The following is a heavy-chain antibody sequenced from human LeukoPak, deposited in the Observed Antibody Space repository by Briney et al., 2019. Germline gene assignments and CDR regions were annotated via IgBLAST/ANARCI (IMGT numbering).Heavy chain of an antibody. CDR2: INPNSGGT. D-gene: IGHD2-15*01. CDR1: GYTFIGYY. CDR3: ARMRYSYYMDV. V-gene: IGHV1-2*02. J-gene: IGHJ6*03. Sequence: ASVKVSCKASGYTFIGYYMHWVRQAPGQGLEWMGWINPNSGGTNYAQKFQGRVTMTTDTSMSTAYMELSRLTSDDTAVYYCARMRYSYYMDVWGKGTTVTISS.